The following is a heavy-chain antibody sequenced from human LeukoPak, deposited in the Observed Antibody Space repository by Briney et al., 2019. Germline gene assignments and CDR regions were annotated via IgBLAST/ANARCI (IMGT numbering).Heavy chain of an antibody. CDR1: GFSFSDYY. D-gene: IGHD3-10*01. Sequence: GGSLRLSCAASGFSFSDYYMGWIRQGPGKGLEWLSYISGSSKSIAYADSVKGRFTVSRDNAKHSLSLQMNSLRPEDTAVYYCATGSQIRRTDYWGQGTLVTVSS. J-gene: IGHJ4*02. CDR3: ATGSQIRRTDY. CDR2: ISGSSKSI. V-gene: IGHV3-11*01.